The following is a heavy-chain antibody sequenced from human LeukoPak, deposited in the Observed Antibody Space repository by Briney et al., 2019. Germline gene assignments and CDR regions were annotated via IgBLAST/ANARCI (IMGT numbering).Heavy chain of an antibody. D-gene: IGHD3-10*01. CDR2: IYYRETT. J-gene: IGHJ6*03. Sequence: SETLSLTCTVSGGSISSYYWSWIRQAPGKGLEWIGYIYYRETTNYNPSLRSRVTISEDTSKNQFYLKLSSVTPADTAVYYCARVLWGRVRGGKFYYYMDVWGKGTTVTISS. CDR1: GGSISSYY. V-gene: IGHV4-59*01. CDR3: ARVLWGRVRGGKFYYYMDV.